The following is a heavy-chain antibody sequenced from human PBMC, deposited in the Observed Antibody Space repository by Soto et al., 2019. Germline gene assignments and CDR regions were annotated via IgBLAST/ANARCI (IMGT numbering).Heavy chain of an antibody. CDR1: GGTFGSHG. Sequence: QVQLVQSGAEVKKPGSSVKVSCKASGGTFGSHGVAWVRQAPGQGLEWMGGFIAMLGTPTYAKKVQGRATITADESLTSSYWELRSIRSEDTAVYICARGAMAKFDYWGQGTVVTVSS. CDR2: FIAMLGTP. J-gene: IGHJ4*02. CDR3: ARGAMAKFDY. V-gene: IGHV1-69*01. D-gene: IGHD5-18*01.